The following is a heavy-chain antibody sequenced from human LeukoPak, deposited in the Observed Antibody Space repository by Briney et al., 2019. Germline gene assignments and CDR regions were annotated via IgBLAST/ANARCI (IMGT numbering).Heavy chain of an antibody. J-gene: IGHJ4*02. Sequence: AGTLSLTCIASGFSFSSYYLSWIRQPPGKGLEWVAYFSYSGSTNYNPSLKSRVTMSVDTSKNHFSLRLNSVTAADTAVYYCARSGISLDERPFDYWGQGALVTVSS. CDR1: GFSFSSYY. CDR3: ARSGISLDERPFDY. V-gene: IGHV4-59*08. D-gene: IGHD6-13*01. CDR2: FSYSGST.